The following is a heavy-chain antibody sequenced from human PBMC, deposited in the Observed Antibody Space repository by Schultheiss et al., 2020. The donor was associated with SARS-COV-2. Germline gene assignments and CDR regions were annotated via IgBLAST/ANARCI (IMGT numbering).Heavy chain of an antibody. J-gene: IGHJ6*02. V-gene: IGHV3-30*03. CDR3: ARSGSYGLAGYYYGMDV. CDR2: ISYDGSNK. CDR1: GFTFSSYG. Sequence: GGSLRLSCAASGFTFSSYGMHWVRQAPGKGLEWVAVISYDGSNKYYADSVKGRFTISRDNSKNTLYLQMNSLRAEDTAVYYCARSGSYGLAGYYYGMDVWCQGTTVTVAS. D-gene: IGHD5-18*01.